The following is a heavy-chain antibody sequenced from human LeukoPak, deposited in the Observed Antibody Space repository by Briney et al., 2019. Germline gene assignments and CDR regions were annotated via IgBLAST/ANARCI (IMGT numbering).Heavy chain of an antibody. CDR2: MNPNSGNT. D-gene: IGHD1-26*01. Sequence: ASVKVSCKASGYTFTSYDINWVRQATGQGLEWMGWMNPNSGNTGYAQKFQGRVTMTRNTSISTAYMELSSLRSEDTAVYYCVRHGGSYYAFDIWGQGTMVTVSS. V-gene: IGHV1-8*01. CDR1: GYTFTSYD. CDR3: VRHGGSYYAFDI. J-gene: IGHJ3*02.